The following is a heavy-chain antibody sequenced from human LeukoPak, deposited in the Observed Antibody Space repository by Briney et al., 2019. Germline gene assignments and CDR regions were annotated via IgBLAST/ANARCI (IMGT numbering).Heavy chain of an antibody. J-gene: IGHJ4*02. D-gene: IGHD5-12*01. CDR2: IHYSGST. CDR3: ARGLFPTI. V-gene: IGHV4-39*07. Sequence: SETLSLTCTVSGGSITSTTYHWGWIRQSPGKGLEWIGSIHYSGSTYYNPSLKSRVSISLDTSKNQFSLKLSSVTAADTAVYYCARGLFPTIWGQGTLVTVSS. CDR1: GGSITSTTYH.